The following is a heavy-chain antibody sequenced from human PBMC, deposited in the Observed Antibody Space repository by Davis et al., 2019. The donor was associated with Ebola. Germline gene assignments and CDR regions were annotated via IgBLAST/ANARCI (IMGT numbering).Heavy chain of an antibody. J-gene: IGHJ4*02. CDR3: ASSDVAGTAPFDY. Sequence: ASVKVSCKASGYTFTSYYMHWVRQAPGQGLEWMGIINPSGGSTSYAQKFQGRVTMTRDTSTSTVYMELSSLRAEDTAVYYCASSDVAGTAPFDYWGQGTLVTVAS. D-gene: IGHD6-19*01. V-gene: IGHV1-46*01. CDR1: GYTFTSYY. CDR2: INPSGGST.